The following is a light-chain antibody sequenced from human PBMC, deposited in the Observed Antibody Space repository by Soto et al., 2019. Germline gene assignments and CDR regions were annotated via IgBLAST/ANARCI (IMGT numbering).Light chain of an antibody. CDR1: QTIDNW. Sequence: DIQMTQSPSTLSASVGDRVTITCRASQTIDNWLAWYQQKPGKAPKLLIYDASRLESVVPSRFSGSGSGTDFTLTITGLQPDYFATYYYQPVDTFFWTFGPGTRVESK. CDR2: DAS. CDR3: QPVDTFFWT. V-gene: IGKV1-5*01. J-gene: IGKJ1*01.